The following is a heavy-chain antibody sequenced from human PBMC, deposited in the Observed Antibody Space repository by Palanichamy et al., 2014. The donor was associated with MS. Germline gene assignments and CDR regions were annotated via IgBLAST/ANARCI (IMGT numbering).Heavy chain of an antibody. Sequence: QVQLVESGGGVVQPGTSLRLSCAASGFTFRSHHMHWVRQAPGQGAGVVALTEYHRDGQYYADSVKGRFTISRDNSKNTVYLQMDSLRLEDTAVYYCAREYDSQDSWGQGTLVTVSS. CDR1: GFTFRSHH. CDR2: TEYHRDGQ. V-gene: IGHV3-30*03. J-gene: IGHJ4*02. CDR3: AREYDSQDS. D-gene: IGHD3-16*01.